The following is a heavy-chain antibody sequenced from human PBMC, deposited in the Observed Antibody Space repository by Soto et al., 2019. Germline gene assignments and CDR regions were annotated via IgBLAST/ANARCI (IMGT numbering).Heavy chain of an antibody. D-gene: IGHD3-22*01. CDR3: ARGRGYDSSGKPSRRYYFDY. CDR1: GGSFSGYY. V-gene: IGHV4-34*01. Sequence: SETLSLTCAVYGGSFSGYYWSWIRQPPGKGLEWIGEINHSGSTNYNPSLKSRVTISVDTSKNQFSLKLSSVTAADTAVYYCARGRGYDSSGKPSRRYYFDYWGQGTLVTVSS. CDR2: INHSGST. J-gene: IGHJ4*02.